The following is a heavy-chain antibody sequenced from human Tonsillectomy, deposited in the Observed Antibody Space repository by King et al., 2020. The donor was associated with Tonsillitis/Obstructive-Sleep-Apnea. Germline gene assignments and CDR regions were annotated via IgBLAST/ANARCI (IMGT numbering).Heavy chain of an antibody. D-gene: IGHD2-21*02. CDR2: VWFDESDK. CDR3: ATDALRAYPFDY. CDR1: GFTFSSYG. V-gene: IGHV3-33*01. J-gene: IGHJ4*02. Sequence: VQLVESGGGVVQSGRSLRLSCAASGFTFSSYGIHWVRQAPGKGLEWVAVVWFDESDKFYADSVKGRFTISRDNSKNTVYLQMNSLRVEDTAVYYCATDALRAYPFDYWGQGTQVAVSS.